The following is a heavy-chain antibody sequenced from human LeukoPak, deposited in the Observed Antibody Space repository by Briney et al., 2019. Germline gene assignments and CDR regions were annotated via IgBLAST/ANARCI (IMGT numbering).Heavy chain of an antibody. J-gene: IGHJ4*02. Sequence: GGSLRLSCAASGFTFSYVWMSWVHQAPGKGLEWVGRIASAAHGGTTDYAAPVKGRFTISRDDSKNTLYLQMNSLKTDDTAVYFCSEGLDYWGQGTLVTVSS. CDR1: GFTFSYVW. CDR2: IASAAHGGTT. CDR3: SEGLDY. V-gene: IGHV3-15*04.